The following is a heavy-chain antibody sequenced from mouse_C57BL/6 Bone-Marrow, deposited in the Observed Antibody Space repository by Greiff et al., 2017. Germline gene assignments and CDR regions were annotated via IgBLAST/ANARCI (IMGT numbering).Heavy chain of an antibody. D-gene: IGHD1-2*01. CDR3: ARSVPPLLRQGGWYFDV. J-gene: IGHJ1*03. CDR2: IDPSGSCT. V-gene: IGHV1-50*01. CDR1: GYTFTSYW. Sequence: QVQLQQPGAELVKPGASVKLSCKASGYTFTSYWMQWVKQRPGQGLEWIGEIDPSGSCTNYNQKFKGKATLTVDKSSSTAYMQLSSLTSEDSAVYFCARSVPPLLRQGGWYFDVWGTGTTVTVSS.